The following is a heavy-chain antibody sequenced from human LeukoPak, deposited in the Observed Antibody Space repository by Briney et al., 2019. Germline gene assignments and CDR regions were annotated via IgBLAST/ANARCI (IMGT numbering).Heavy chain of an antibody. D-gene: IGHD4/OR15-4a*01. CDR1: GFTFSSYA. V-gene: IGHV3-30-3*01. J-gene: IGHJ4*02. CDR2: ISYDGSNK. CDR3: ARDPYGGSYFDY. Sequence: GRSLRLSCAASGFTFSSYAMHWVRQAPGKGLEWVAVISYDGSNKYYADSVKGRFTISRDNSKNTLYLQMNSLRAEDTAVYCCARDPYGGSYFDYWGQGTLVTVSS.